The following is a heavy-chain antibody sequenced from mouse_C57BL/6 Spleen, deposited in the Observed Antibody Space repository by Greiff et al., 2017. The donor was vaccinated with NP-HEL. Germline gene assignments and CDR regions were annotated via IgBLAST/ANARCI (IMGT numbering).Heavy chain of an antibody. D-gene: IGHD1-1*01. CDR2: ISSGGDYI. CDR1: GFTFSSYA. Sequence: EVKLMESGEGLVKPGGSLKLSCAASGFTFSSYAMSWVRQTPEKRLEWVAYISSGGDYIYYADTVKGRFTISRDNARNTLYLQMSSLKSEDTAMYYCTREMAGGSSPYFDYWGQGTTLTVSS. CDR3: TREMAGGSSPYFDY. V-gene: IGHV5-9-1*02. J-gene: IGHJ2*01.